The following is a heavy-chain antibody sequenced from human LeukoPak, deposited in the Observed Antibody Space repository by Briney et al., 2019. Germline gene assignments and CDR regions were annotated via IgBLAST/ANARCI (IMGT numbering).Heavy chain of an antibody. V-gene: IGHV1-8*01. J-gene: IGHJ4*02. CDR3: VRTPPNWGADF. CDR1: GYTFTSYD. CDR2: MSPNSGNT. Sequence: ASVKVSCKASGYTFTSYDINWMRQATGQGLEWMGWMSPNSGNTGYAQKFQGRVTMTRDTSTGTAYLELSSLRSEDTAVYYCVRTPPNWGADFWGQGTLVTVSS. D-gene: IGHD7-27*01.